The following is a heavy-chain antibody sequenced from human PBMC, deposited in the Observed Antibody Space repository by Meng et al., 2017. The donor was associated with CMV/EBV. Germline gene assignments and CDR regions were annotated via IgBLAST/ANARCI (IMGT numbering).Heavy chain of an antibody. CDR3: ASSSSAGYYYYGMDV. CDR1: GYTFTSYD. V-gene: IGHV1-8*01. J-gene: IGHJ6*02. CDR2: MNPNSGNT. D-gene: IGHD6-6*01. Sequence: ASVKVSCKASGYTFTSYDINRVRQATGQGLEWMGWMNPNSGNTGYAQKFQGRVTMTRNTSISTAYMELSSLRSEDTAVYYCASSSSAGYYYYGMDVWGQGTTVTVSS.